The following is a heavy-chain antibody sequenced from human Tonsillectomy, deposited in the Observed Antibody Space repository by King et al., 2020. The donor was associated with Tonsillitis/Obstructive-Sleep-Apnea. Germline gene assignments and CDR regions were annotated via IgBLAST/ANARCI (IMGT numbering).Heavy chain of an antibody. CDR1: RYTFTNYD. D-gene: IGHD3-22*01. V-gene: IGHV1-18*01. CDR2: SRPYNGDT. J-gene: IGHJ1*01. Sequence: VQLVESGAEVKKPGASVKVSCKASRYTFTNYDITWVRQAPGQGLEWVGWSRPYNGDTNYAQKLQGRVTMTSDTSTNTAYMGLSSLRSDGTAAYYCARDYFARSGYYHGYFQHWGQGTLVTVSS. CDR3: ARDYFARSGYYHGYFQH.